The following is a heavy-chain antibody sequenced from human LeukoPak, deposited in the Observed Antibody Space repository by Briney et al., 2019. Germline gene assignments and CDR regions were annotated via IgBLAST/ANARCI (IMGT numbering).Heavy chain of an antibody. CDR3: AKDHPSVVVVAAYPPIGLDY. CDR1: GFTFSSYA. J-gene: IGHJ4*02. Sequence: PGGSLRLSCAASGFTFSSYAMSWVRQAPGKGLEWVSAISGSGGSTYYADSVKGRFTISRDNSKNTLYLQMNSLRAEDTAVYYCAKDHPSVVVVAAYPPIGLDYWGQGTLVTVSS. V-gene: IGHV3-23*01. CDR2: ISGSGGST. D-gene: IGHD2-21*02.